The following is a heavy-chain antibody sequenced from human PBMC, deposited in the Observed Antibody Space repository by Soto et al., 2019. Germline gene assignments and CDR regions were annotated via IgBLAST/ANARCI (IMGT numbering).Heavy chain of an antibody. CDR2: MNPNSGNT. CDR3: ARGPDPIDFWSGYYSYYYMDV. D-gene: IGHD3-3*01. Sequence: VSVKVSCKASGYTFTSYDINWVRQATGQGLEWMGWMNPNSGNTGYAQKFQGRVTMTRNTSISTAYMELSSLRSEDTAVYYCARGPDPIDFWSGYYSYYYMDVWGKGTTVTVSS. CDR1: GYTFTSYD. J-gene: IGHJ6*03. V-gene: IGHV1-8*01.